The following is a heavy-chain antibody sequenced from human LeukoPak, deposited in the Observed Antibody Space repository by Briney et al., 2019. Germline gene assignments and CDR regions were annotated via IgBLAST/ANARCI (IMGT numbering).Heavy chain of an antibody. J-gene: IGHJ4*02. V-gene: IGHV1-2*02. CDR1: GYTFTGYY. CDR3: ARVVAGYYGSGSYSDY. CDR2: INPNSGGT. Sequence: ASVKVSCKASGYTFTGYYMHWVRQAPGQGLEWMGWINPNSGGTNYAQKFQGRVTMTRNTSISTAYMELSSLRSEDTAVYYCARVVAGYYGSGSYSDYWGQGTLVTVSS. D-gene: IGHD3-10*01.